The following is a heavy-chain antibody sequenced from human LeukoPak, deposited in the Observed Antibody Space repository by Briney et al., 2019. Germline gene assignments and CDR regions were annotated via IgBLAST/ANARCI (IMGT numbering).Heavy chain of an antibody. Sequence: ASVXXXCXXSXXTFTGYYMHWVRQAPGQGLEWMGWINPNSGGTNYAQKFQGRVTMTRDTSISTAYMELSRLRSDDTAVYYCARIATGYNWFDPWGQGTLVTVSS. D-gene: IGHD5-24*01. CDR2: INPNSGGT. V-gene: IGHV1-2*02. CDR3: ARIATGYNWFDP. CDR1: XXTFTGYY. J-gene: IGHJ5*02.